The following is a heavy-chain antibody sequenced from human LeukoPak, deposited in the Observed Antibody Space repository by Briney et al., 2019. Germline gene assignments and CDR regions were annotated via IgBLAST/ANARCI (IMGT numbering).Heavy chain of an antibody. CDR1: GGSISTNY. J-gene: IGHJ4*02. CDR3: ASGSSSWGLQPKYYFDY. Sequence: PSETLSLTCTVSGGSISTNYWSWIRQPAGKGLEWIGRIYPNGTTDYNPSLKSRLTISIDTSGKHFSQQLSSVTAAATSVYYCASGSSSWGLQPKYYFDYWGQGTLVTVSS. D-gene: IGHD6-13*01. V-gene: IGHV4-4*07. CDR2: IYPNGTT.